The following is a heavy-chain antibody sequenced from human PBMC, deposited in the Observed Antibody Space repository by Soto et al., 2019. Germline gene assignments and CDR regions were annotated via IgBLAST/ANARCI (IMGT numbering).Heavy chain of an antibody. CDR1: GFTFSSYG. CDR2: IWYDGSNK. D-gene: IGHD6-13*01. J-gene: IGHJ6*02. V-gene: IGHV3-33*01. Sequence: QVQLVESGGGVVQPGRSLRLSCAASGFTFSSYGMHWVRQAPGKGLEWVAVIWYDGSNKDYADSVKGRFTITRDNSKNTLYLQMNSLRAEGTAVYYWASAYSSSWPYYYYSYGMDVWGHGSTVTVSS. CDR3: ASAYSSSWPYYYYSYGMDV.